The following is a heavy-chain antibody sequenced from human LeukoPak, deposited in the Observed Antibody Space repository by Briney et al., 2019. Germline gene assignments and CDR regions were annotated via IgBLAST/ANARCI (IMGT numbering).Heavy chain of an antibody. CDR2: ISSSGSYI. J-gene: IGHJ4*02. Sequence: GGSLRLSCAASGFTFSTYSMNWVRQAPGKGLEWVSSISSSGSYIYYADSVKGRFTISRDNAKNSLYLQMNSLRAEDTAVYYCADLKTFPRDYFDYWGQGTLVTVSS. V-gene: IGHV3-21*01. CDR3: ADLKTFPRDYFDY. CDR1: GFTFSTYS.